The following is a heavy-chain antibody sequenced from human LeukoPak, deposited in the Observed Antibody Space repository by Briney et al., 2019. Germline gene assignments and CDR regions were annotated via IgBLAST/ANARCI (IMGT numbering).Heavy chain of an antibody. Sequence: GGSLRLSCTTSGFAFDDFAMSWVRQPAGKGLEWVGFIRRRAYGGAAEYAASVEGRFIISRDDSKGIAYLQMNSLKTEDTAVYYCSRNGLVDFDYWGQGSRVIVSP. V-gene: IGHV3-49*04. CDR3: SRNGLVDFDY. J-gene: IGHJ4*02. CDR1: GFAFDDFA. CDR2: IRRRAYGGAA.